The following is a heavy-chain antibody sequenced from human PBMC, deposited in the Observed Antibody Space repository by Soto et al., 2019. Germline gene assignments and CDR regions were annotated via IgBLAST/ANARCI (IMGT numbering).Heavy chain of an antibody. CDR2: ISYDGSNK. CDR1: GFTFSSYG. J-gene: IGHJ6*02. CDR3: AKERGDYYYYGMDV. V-gene: IGHV3-30*18. Sequence: QVQLVESGGGVVQPGRSLRLSCAASGFTFSSYGMHWVRQAPGKGLEWVAVISYDGSNKYYADSVKGRFTISRDNSKNTLYLQMNSLRAEDTAVYYCAKERGDYYYYGMDVWGQETTVTVSS. D-gene: IGHD1-26*01.